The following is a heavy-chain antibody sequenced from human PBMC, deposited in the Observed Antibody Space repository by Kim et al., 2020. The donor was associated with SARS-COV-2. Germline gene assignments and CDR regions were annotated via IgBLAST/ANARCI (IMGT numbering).Heavy chain of an antibody. V-gene: IGHV3-9*01. CDR3: AKDMSPILSSAEYYYYGMDV. CDR2: ISWNSGSI. CDR1: GFTFDDYA. J-gene: IGHJ6*02. Sequence: GGSLRLSCAASGFTFDDYAMHWVRQAPGKGLEWVSGISWNSGSIGYADSVKGRFTISRDNAKNSLYLQMNSLRAEDTALYYCAKDMSPILSSAEYYYYGMDVWGQGTTVTVSS.